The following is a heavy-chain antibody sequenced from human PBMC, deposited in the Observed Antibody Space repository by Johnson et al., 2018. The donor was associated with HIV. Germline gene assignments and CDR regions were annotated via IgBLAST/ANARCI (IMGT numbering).Heavy chain of an antibody. D-gene: IGHD7-27*01. Sequence: VQLVESGGGLVQPGGSLRLSCAASGFTVSSNYMNWVRQAPGQGLDWVSLIYSGDSTYYADSVKGRFSISRDNSKNTLYLQRNSLRAGDTAVYYCARERGLGHAFDIWGQGTMVTVSS. V-gene: IGHV3-66*01. CDR1: GFTVSSNY. J-gene: IGHJ3*02. CDR2: IYSGDST. CDR3: ARERGLGHAFDI.